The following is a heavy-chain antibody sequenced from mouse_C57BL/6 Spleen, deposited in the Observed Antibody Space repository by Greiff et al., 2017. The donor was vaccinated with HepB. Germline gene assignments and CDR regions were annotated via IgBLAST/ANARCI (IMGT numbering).Heavy chain of an antibody. V-gene: IGHV5-17*01. J-gene: IGHJ4*01. D-gene: IGHD1-1*01. CDR3: ARNYGSSYKDAMDY. CDR2: ISSGSSTI. CDR1: GFTFSDYG. Sequence: EVQWVESGGGLVKPGGSLKLSCAASGFTFSDYGMHWVRQAPEKGLEWVAYISSGSSTIYYADTVKGRFTISRDNAKNTLFLQMTSLRSEDTAMYYCARNYGSSYKDAMDYWGQGTSVTVSS.